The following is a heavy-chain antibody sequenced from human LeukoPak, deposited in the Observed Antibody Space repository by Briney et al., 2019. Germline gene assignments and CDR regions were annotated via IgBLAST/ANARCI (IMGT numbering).Heavy chain of an antibody. J-gene: IGHJ5*02. V-gene: IGHV1-8*01. CDR1: GYTFTSYD. CDR2: MNPNSGNT. D-gene: IGHD2-15*01. Sequence: ASVKVSCKASGYTFTSYDINWVRQASGQGLEWMGWMNPNSGNTASAQKFQGRVTMTKNTSISTAYMELTGLRSEDTAMYFCARKGLLGSGKPWFDPWGQTTLVTVSS. CDR3: ARKGLLGSGKPWFDP.